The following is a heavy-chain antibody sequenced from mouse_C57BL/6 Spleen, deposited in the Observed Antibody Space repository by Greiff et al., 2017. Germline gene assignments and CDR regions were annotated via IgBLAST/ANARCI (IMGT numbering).Heavy chain of an antibody. CDR3: ARDYYGSSYGYFDV. Sequence: VQLQQSGAELVRPGTSVKVSCKASGYAFTNYLIEWVKQRPGQGLEWIGVINPGSGGTNYNEKFKGKATLTADKSSSTAYMQLSSLTSEDSAVYFCARDYYGSSYGYFDVWGTVTTVTVSS. D-gene: IGHD1-1*01. J-gene: IGHJ1*03. CDR2: INPGSGGT. CDR1: GYAFTNYL. V-gene: IGHV1-54*01.